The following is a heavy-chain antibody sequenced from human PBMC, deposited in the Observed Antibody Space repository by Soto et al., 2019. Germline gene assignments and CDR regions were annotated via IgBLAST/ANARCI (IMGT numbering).Heavy chain of an antibody. CDR3: ARAWDDILTGPFDY. Sequence: PGGSLRLSCAASGFTFSSYAMHWVRQAPGKGLEYVSAISSNGGSTYYANSVKGRFNISRDNSKNTLYLQMGSLRAEDMAVYYCARAWDDILTGPFDYWGQGTLVTVSS. D-gene: IGHD3-9*01. CDR2: ISSNGGST. V-gene: IGHV3-64*01. J-gene: IGHJ4*02. CDR1: GFTFSSYA.